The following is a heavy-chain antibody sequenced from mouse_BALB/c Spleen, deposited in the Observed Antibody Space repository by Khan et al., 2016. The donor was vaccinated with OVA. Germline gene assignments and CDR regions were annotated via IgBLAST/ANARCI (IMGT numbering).Heavy chain of an antibody. CDR3: ASGGYWYFDV. Sequence: QIQLVQSGPELKKPEETVKISCKASGYTFTNYGMNWVKQAPGKGLKWMGWINTYTGEPTYADDFKGRFAFSLETSASTAYLQINNLKNEDTATYFCASGGYWYFDVWGAGTMVTVSS. J-gene: IGHJ1*01. V-gene: IGHV9-3-1*01. CDR2: INTYTGEP. D-gene: IGHD1-1*02. CDR1: GYTFTNYG.